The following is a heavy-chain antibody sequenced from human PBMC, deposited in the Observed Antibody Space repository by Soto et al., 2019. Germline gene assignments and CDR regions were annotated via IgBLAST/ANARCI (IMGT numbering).Heavy chain of an antibody. V-gene: IGHV1-8*01. D-gene: IGHD6-6*01. CDR1: GYTFTNYN. CDR3: ARAEPYSTSSPFDY. Sequence: QVQLVQSGAEVKKPGASVKVSCKTSGYTFTNYNINWVRQATGQGLEWMGWMNPNSGNTGYAQKFQGRVTITRNTSLTTAYMELSSLRSGDTAVYYCARAEPYSTSSPFDYWGQGTLVTVSS. CDR2: MNPNSGNT. J-gene: IGHJ4*02.